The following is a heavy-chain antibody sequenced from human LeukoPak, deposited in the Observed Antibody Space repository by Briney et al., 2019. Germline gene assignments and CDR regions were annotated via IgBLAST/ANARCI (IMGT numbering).Heavy chain of an antibody. J-gene: IGHJ4*02. CDR2: INHSGST. Sequence: AETLSLTCAVYGGSFSGYYWSWIRQPPGKGLEWIGEINHSGSTNYNPSLKSRVTISVDTSKNPFSLKLSSVTAADTAVYYCARVGRSVTAPFDYWGQGTLVTVSS. D-gene: IGHD4-17*01. V-gene: IGHV4-34*01. CDR1: GGSFSGYY. CDR3: ARVGRSVTAPFDY.